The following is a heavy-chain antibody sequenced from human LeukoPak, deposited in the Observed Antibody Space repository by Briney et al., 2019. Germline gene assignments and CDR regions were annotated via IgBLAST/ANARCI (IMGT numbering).Heavy chain of an antibody. Sequence: GGSLRLSCAASGFTFSKSWMSWVRQTPEKGLEWVANIKEDGSAQYYGDSVKGRFTISRDNAKNSLYLQMNNLRAEDTAVYYCAEDDDGYYWGQGILVTVSS. D-gene: IGHD3-3*01. CDR3: AEDDDGYY. J-gene: IGHJ4*02. V-gene: IGHV3-7*01. CDR2: IKEDGSAQ. CDR1: GFTFSKSW.